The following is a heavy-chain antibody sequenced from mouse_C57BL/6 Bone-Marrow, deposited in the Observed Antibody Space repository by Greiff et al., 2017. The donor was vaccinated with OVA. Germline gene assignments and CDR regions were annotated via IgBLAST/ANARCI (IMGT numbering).Heavy chain of an antibody. CDR1: GFNIKDYY. V-gene: IGHV14-1*01. Sequence: VQLQQSGAELVRPGASVKLSCTASGFNIKDYYTHWVKQRPEQGLEWIGRIDPEDGDTEYAPKFQGKATMTADTSSNTAYLQLSSLTSEDTAVYYCTTPLYYGSSYPYYLDYWGQGTTLTVSS. CDR3: TTPLYYGSSYPYYLDY. CDR2: IDPEDGDT. J-gene: IGHJ2*01. D-gene: IGHD1-1*01.